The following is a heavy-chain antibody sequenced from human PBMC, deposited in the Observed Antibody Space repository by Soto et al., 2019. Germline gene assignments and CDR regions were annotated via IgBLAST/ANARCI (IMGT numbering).Heavy chain of an antibody. CDR1: EFTVSGHA. D-gene: IGHD2-15*01. V-gene: IGHV3-23*01. CDR3: APHVSCSGGSCQYDAFAI. J-gene: IGHJ3*02. CDR2: ITADGGK. Sequence: EVQVLESGGGLVQPGGSLRLSCEGSEFTVSGHAMTWIRQAPGKGPEWVSTITADGGKYYADSVKGGFVMSTGTSDNTLYLEMNSVGAEDTAAYYCAPHVSCSGGSCQYDAFAIRGQGTMVTVSS.